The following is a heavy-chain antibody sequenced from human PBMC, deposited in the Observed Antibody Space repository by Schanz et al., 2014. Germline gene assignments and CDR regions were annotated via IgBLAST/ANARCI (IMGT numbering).Heavy chain of an antibody. CDR1: GGSISSGGYS. D-gene: IGHD1-1*01. J-gene: IGHJ2*01. Sequence: QVQLQESGPGLMKPSQTLSLTCAVSGGSISSGGYSWNWIRQSPGKGLEWIGYIYYSGNTYYNPSLKSRVTISLDTSKNQFSLTLTSLTAADTAVYYCARDTTWRLDLWGRGTLXTVSS. CDR3: ARDTTWRLDL. CDR2: IYYSGNT. V-gene: IGHV4-30-2*06.